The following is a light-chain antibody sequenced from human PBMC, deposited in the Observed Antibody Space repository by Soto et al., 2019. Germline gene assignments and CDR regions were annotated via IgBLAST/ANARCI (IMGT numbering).Light chain of an antibody. CDR1: ISNIGTNS. V-gene: IGLV1-44*01. J-gene: IGLJ1*01. CDR2: ADS. Sequence: QSVLTQPPSASGTPGQRVTISCSGDISNIGTNSVHWYQHLPGTAPKLVIYADSQRPSGVPDRFSGSKSGTSASLAISGLQSEGDADYLCAAWDDNLNGPLFGTGTKVTVL. CDR3: AAWDDNLNGPL.